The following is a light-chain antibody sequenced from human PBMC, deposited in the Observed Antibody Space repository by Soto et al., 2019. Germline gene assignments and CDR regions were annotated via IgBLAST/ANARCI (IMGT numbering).Light chain of an antibody. V-gene: IGLV2-11*01. J-gene: IGLJ2*01. Sequence: QSVLTQPRSVSGSPGQSVTISCTGSSSDVGAYNHVSWYQQHPGKAPKLLIYAVTQRPSGVPDRFSGSKSGNTASLTISGLQAEDEADYYCSSYTSSSTQVFGGGTKLTVL. CDR1: SSDVGAYNH. CDR3: SSYTSSSTQV. CDR2: AVT.